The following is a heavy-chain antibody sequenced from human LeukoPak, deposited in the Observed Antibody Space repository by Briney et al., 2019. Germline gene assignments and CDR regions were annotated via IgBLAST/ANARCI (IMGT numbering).Heavy chain of an antibody. Sequence: GGSLRLSCAASGFTFSSYEMNWVRQAPGKGLVWVSRIKSDGSSASYADSVKGRFTISRDNAKNTLYLQMNSLRAEDTAVYYCARDLRTPSDTNIAIDYWGQGTLVTVSS. D-gene: IGHD4-23*01. CDR3: ARDLRTPSDTNIAIDY. J-gene: IGHJ4*02. V-gene: IGHV3-74*01. CDR2: IKSDGSSA. CDR1: GFTFSSYE.